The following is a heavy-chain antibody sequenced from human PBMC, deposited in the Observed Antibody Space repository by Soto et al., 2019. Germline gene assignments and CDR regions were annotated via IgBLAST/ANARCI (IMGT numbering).Heavy chain of an antibody. V-gene: IGHV3-72*01. Sequence: EVQLVESGGGLVQPGGSLRLSCAASGFSLNDHYMDWVRQAPGKGLEWVGRTRNKVNVYTTEYAASVKGRFTISRDDSRKSLYLDMTRLKSEDTAVYYCVRASHYDSSGFSVWGGFDFWGQGTMVTVSS. D-gene: IGHD3-22*01. CDR3: VRASHYDSSGFSVWGGFDF. CDR1: GFSLNDHY. J-gene: IGHJ3*01. CDR2: TRNKVNVYTT.